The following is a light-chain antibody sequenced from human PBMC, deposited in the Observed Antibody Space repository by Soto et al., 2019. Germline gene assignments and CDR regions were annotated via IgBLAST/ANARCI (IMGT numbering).Light chain of an antibody. Sequence: PSSFSASTGDRVTITCRASQGISSYLAWYQQKPGKAPKLLIYAASTLQSGVPSRFSGSGSGTDFTLTISCLQSEDFATYYCQQYYSYPRTFGQGTKVDIK. J-gene: IGKJ1*01. CDR2: AAS. CDR1: QGISSY. V-gene: IGKV1-8*01. CDR3: QQYYSYPRT.